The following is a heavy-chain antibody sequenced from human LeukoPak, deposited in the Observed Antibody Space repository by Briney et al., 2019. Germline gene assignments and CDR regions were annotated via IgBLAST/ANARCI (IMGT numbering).Heavy chain of an antibody. CDR2: ISHSGST. CDR1: GGSFSGYY. CDR3: ASTITIFGVVTYYYYMDV. V-gene: IGHV4-34*01. J-gene: IGHJ6*03. D-gene: IGHD3-3*01. Sequence: PSETLSLTCAVYGGSFSGYYWSWIRQPPGKGLEWIGEISHSGSTNYNPSLKSRVTISVDTSKNQFSLKLSSVTAADTAVYYCASTITIFGVVTYYYYMDVWGKGTTVTDSS.